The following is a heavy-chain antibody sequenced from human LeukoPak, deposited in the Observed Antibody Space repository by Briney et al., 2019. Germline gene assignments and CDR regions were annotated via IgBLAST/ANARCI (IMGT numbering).Heavy chain of an antibody. CDR1: GGSISSGGYY. CDR3: ARGRVGYSYGVIFDY. CDR2: IYYSGST. V-gene: IGHV4-31*03. D-gene: IGHD5-18*01. Sequence: ASETLSLTCTVSGGSISSGGYYWSWIRQHPGKGLEWIGYIYYSGSTYYNPSLKSRVTISVDTSKNQFSLKLSSVTAADTAVYYCARGRVGYSYGVIFDYWGQGTLVTVSS. J-gene: IGHJ4*02.